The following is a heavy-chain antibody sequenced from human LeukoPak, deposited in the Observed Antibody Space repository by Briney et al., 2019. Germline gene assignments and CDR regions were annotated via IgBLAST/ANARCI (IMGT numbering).Heavy chain of an antibody. V-gene: IGHV1-8*01. CDR1: GYTFTSYD. D-gene: IGHD1-26*01. CDR3: ARTGSAGPSGGFDP. J-gene: IGHJ5*02. CDR2: MNPNSGNK. Sequence: VASVNVSCKASGYTFTSYDINWVRQASGQGLEWMGWMNPNSGNKVYAQKLQGRGTMTRNTSISTAYMALSSLRSEDTAVYYCARTGSAGPSGGFDPWGQGTLVTVSS.